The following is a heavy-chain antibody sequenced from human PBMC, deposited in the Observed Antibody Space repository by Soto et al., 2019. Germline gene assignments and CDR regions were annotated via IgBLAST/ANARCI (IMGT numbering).Heavy chain of an antibody. Sequence: GGSLRLSCAASGFTFSDYYMSWIRQAPGKGLEWVSDIIDSGASTYYADSVKGRFTISRDNSKSTLYLQMNSLGAEDTALYYCAKGRSYYYYYGVDVWGQGTTVTVSS. V-gene: IGHV3-23*01. CDR3: AKGRSYYYYYGVDV. CDR1: GFTFSDYY. CDR2: IIDSGAST. J-gene: IGHJ6*02.